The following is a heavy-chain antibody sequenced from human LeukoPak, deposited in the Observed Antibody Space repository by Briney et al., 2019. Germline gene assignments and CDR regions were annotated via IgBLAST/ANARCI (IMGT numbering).Heavy chain of an antibody. V-gene: IGHV4-38-2*02. Sequence: SETPSLTCTVSGYSISSGYYWGWIRQPPGKGLEWIGSIYHSGSTYYNPSLKSRVTISVDTSKNQFSLKLSSVTAADTAVYYCAREAYSSSWSYYYYMDVWGKGTTVTVSS. CDR2: IYHSGST. D-gene: IGHD6-13*01. CDR1: GYSISSGYY. CDR3: AREAYSSSWSYYYYMDV. J-gene: IGHJ6*03.